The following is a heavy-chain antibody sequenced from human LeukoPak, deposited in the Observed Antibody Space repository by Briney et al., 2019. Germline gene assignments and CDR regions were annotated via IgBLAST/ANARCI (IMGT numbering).Heavy chain of an antibody. CDR1: GLTFSSYW. D-gene: IGHD6-19*01. Sequence: GGSLRLSCAASGLTFSSYWMSWVRQAPGKGLEWVANIKQDGSEKYYVDSVKGRFTISRDNAKNSLYLQMNSLRAEDTAVYYCARKSRVYSSGSRGYFQHWGQGTLVTVSS. CDR3: ARKSRVYSSGSRGYFQH. CDR2: IKQDGSEK. J-gene: IGHJ1*01. V-gene: IGHV3-7*01.